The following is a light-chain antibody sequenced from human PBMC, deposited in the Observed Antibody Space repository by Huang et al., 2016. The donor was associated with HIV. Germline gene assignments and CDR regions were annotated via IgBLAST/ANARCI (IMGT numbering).Light chain of an antibody. Sequence: EIVLTQSPATLSLSPGERATLSCRAGQSVSSYLAWYQQKPGQAPRLLIYDASNRATGIPARFRGSGSGTDFTLTISSLEPEDFAVYYCQHRSNWPPTFGGGTKVEIK. J-gene: IGKJ4*01. CDR2: DAS. CDR1: QSVSSY. V-gene: IGKV3-11*01. CDR3: QHRSNWPPT.